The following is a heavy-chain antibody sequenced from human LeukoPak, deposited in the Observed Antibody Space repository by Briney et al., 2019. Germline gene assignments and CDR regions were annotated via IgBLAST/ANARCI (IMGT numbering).Heavy chain of an antibody. Sequence: GGSLRLSRAASGFTFSSYWMSWVRQAPGKGLEWVANIKQDGSEKYYVDSVKGRFTISRDNAKNSLYLQMNSLRAEDTAVYYCAREPYHSSGWYSNWFDPWGQGTLVTVSS. CDR3: AREPYHSSGWYSNWFDP. J-gene: IGHJ5*02. CDR2: IKQDGSEK. V-gene: IGHV3-7*01. CDR1: GFTFSSYW. D-gene: IGHD6-19*01.